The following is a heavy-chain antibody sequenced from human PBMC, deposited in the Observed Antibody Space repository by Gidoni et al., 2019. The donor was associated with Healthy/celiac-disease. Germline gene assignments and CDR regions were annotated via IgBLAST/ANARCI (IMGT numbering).Heavy chain of an antibody. J-gene: IGHJ2*01. Sequence: QVQLVESGGGVVQPGRSLRLSCAASGFTFSRYGMHWVRQAPGKGLEWVAVISYDGSNKYYADSVKGRFTISRDNSKNTLYLQMNSLRAEDTAVYYCAKGARVPAAIGNWYFDLWGRGTLVTVSS. D-gene: IGHD2-2*02. CDR1: GFTFSRYG. V-gene: IGHV3-30*18. CDR2: ISYDGSNK. CDR3: AKGARVPAAIGNWYFDL.